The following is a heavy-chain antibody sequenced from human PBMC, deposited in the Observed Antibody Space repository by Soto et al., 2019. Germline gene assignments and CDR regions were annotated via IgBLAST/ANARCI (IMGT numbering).Heavy chain of an antibody. CDR1: GLTFSSYA. Sequence: QVQLVESGGGVVQSGRSLRLSCAASGLTFSSYAMSWVRQAPGKGLEWVAATSYDGSNKYYADSVKGRFTISRDNSKNTLDLQMNSRRAEDTAVYYCAGVYYGGDSIDNYWGQGTLVTVSS. CDR2: TSYDGSNK. V-gene: IGHV3-30-3*01. D-gene: IGHD4-17*01. CDR3: AGVYYGGDSIDNY. J-gene: IGHJ4*02.